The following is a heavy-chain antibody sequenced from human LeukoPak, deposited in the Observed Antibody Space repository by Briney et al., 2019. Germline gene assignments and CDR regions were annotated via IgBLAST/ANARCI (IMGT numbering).Heavy chain of an antibody. V-gene: IGHV1-46*01. CDR1: GYTFTSYY. Sequence: GASVKVSCKASGYTFTSYYMHWVRQAPGQGLEWMGIINPSGGSTSYAQKFQGRVTMTRDTSTSTVYMELSSLRSEDTAVYYCARGGGVYYDSSGYYFDYWGQGTLVTVSS. J-gene: IGHJ4*02. CDR2: INPSGGST. CDR3: ARGGGVYYDSSGYYFDY. D-gene: IGHD3-22*01.